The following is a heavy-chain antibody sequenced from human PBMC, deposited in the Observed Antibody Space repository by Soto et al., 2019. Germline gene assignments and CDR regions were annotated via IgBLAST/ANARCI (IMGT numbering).Heavy chain of an antibody. J-gene: IGHJ4*02. Sequence: QVQLVESGGGVVQPGRSLRLSCAASGFTFRSYGMHWVRQARGKGLEWVAGIWYDGTVKNYADSVKGRFSISRDNSQNTVYLQMNTLRAEDTAVYYSARADCGGQCACDFWGPGTLVSVSS. D-gene: IGHD2-21*01. V-gene: IGHV3-33*01. CDR3: ARADCGGQCACDF. CDR1: GFTFRSYG. CDR2: IWYDGTVK.